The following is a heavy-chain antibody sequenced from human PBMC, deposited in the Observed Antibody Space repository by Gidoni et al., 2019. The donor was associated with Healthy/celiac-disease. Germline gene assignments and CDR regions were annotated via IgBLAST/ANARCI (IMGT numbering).Heavy chain of an antibody. CDR2: ISYDGSNK. J-gene: IGHJ1*01. CDR1: GFTFSSYG. Sequence: QVQLVASGGGVVQPGRSLRLSCAASGFTFSSYGMHWVRQAPGKGLEWVAVISYDGSNKYYADSVKGRFTISRDNSKNTLYLQMNSLRAEDTAVYYCAKGMEVVVAAVHEYFQHWGQGTLVTVSS. V-gene: IGHV3-30*18. D-gene: IGHD2-15*01. CDR3: AKGMEVVVAAVHEYFQH.